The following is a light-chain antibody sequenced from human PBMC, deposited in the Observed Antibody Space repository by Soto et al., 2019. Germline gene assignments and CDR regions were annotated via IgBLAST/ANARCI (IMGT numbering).Light chain of an antibody. Sequence: SVLTQPPSASRSPGQSVTIPCPPTTSDVSGYNYVSWYQQHPGKAPKLMIYEVSKRPSGVPDRFSGSKSGNTASLTVSGLQAEDEADYYCSSYAGSAFFVFGTGNEVTV. J-gene: IGLJ1*01. CDR3: SSYAGSAFFV. CDR2: EVS. V-gene: IGLV2-8*01. CDR1: TSDVSGYNY.